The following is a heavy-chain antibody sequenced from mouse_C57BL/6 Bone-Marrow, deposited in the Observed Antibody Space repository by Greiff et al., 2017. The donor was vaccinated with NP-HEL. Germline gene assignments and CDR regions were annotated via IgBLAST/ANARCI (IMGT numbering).Heavy chain of an antibody. CDR3: AREDWAAWFAY. V-gene: IGHV5-4*01. CDR1: GFTFSSYA. Sequence: EVKLMESGGGLVQPGGSLKLSCAASGFTFSSYAMSWVRQTPEKRLEWVATLSDGGSYTYYPDNVKGRFTISRDNAKNNLYLQKSHLKSEDTAMYYCAREDWAAWFAYWGRGTLVTVSA. J-gene: IGHJ3*01. CDR2: LSDGGSYT. D-gene: IGHD4-1*01.